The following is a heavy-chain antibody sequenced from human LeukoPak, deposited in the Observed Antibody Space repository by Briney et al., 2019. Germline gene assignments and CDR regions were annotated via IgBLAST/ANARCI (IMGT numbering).Heavy chain of an antibody. V-gene: IGHV1-69*05. D-gene: IGHD3-3*01. J-gene: IGHJ3*02. Sequence: ASVKVSCKASGGTFSRYAISWVRQAPGQGVQWMGEIIPIFGTTNYAQKFQGRLTITTDESTSIAYMELSSLRSDDTAVYYCARHGGITIFGVAQPGGAFDIWGQGTVVTVSS. CDR3: ARHGGITIFGVAQPGGAFDI. CDR1: GGTFSRYA. CDR2: IIPIFGTT.